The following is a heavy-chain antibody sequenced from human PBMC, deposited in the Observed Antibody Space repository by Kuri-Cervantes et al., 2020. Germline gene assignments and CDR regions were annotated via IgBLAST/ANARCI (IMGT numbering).Heavy chain of an antibody. CDR3: AKVVGDSSGSWFDY. V-gene: IGHV4-39*01. D-gene: IGHD3-22*01. CDR1: GGSISSSSYY. CDR2: IYYSGST. J-gene: IGHJ4*02. Sequence: SETLSLTCTVSGGSISSSSYYWGWIRQPPGKGLEWIGSIYYSGSTYYNPSLKSRVTISVDTSKNQFSLKLSSVTAADTAVYYCAKVVGDSSGSWFDYWGQGTLVTVSS.